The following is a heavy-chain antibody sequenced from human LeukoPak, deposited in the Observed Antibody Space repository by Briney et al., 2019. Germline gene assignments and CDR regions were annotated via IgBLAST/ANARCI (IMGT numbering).Heavy chain of an antibody. V-gene: IGHV4-59*01. D-gene: IGHD3-22*01. CDR2: IYYSGST. CDR1: GGSISSYY. J-gene: IGHJ5*02. CDR3: ARDSDYYDSSGYRNWFDP. Sequence: SETLSLTCTVSGGSISSYYWSWIRQPPGKGLEWIGYIYYSGSTNYNPSLKSRVTISVDTSKNQFSLKLSSVTAADTAVYYCARDSDYYDSSGYRNWFDPWGQGTLVTVSS.